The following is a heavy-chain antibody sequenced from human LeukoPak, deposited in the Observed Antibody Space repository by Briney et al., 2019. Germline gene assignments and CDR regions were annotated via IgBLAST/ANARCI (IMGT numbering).Heavy chain of an antibody. CDR2: INHGGSA. J-gene: IGHJ4*02. CDR1: GGSFSGYF. D-gene: IGHD4-23*01. V-gene: IGHV4-34*01. Sequence: SETLSLTCAVYGGSFSGYFWTWMRQPPGKGLEWIGEINHGGSAIFNPSLQNRGIMSADPSTNQFSLNLRYVTAADTAVYSCARVRRVRWSTQGYFDFWGRGALVTV. CDR3: ARVRRVRWSTQGYFDF.